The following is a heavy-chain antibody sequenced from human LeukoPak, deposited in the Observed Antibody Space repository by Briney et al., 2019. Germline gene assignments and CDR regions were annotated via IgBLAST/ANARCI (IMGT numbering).Heavy chain of an antibody. CDR1: GGSISSGSYY. Sequence: SQTLSLTCTVSGGSISSGSYYWSWIRQPAGKGXXWIGRIYTSGSTNYNPSLKSRVTISVDTSKNQFSLKLSSVTAADTAVYYCARVPTDYYDSSGYHEYFDYWGQGTLVTVSS. CDR3: ARVPTDYYDSSGYHEYFDY. V-gene: IGHV4-61*02. D-gene: IGHD3-22*01. CDR2: IYTSGST. J-gene: IGHJ4*02.